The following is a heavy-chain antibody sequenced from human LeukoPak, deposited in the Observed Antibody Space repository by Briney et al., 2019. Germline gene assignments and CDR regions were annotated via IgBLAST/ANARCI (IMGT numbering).Heavy chain of an antibody. V-gene: IGHV1-69*04. CDR3: ARNPRAGYYIMGSHFDY. CDR1: GGTFSSYA. D-gene: IGHD3-9*01. CDR2: IIPILGIA. J-gene: IGHJ4*02. Sequence: ASLKVSCKASGGTFSSYAISWVRQAPGQGLEWMGRIIPILGIANYAQKFQGRVTITADKSTSTAYMELSSLRSEDTAVYYCARNPRAGYYIMGSHFDYWGQGTLVTVSS.